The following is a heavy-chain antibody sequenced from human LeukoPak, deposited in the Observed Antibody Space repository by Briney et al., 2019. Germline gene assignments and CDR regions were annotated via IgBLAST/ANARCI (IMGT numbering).Heavy chain of an antibody. D-gene: IGHD6-13*01. Sequence: SETLSLTCAVYGGSFSGYYWSWIRQPPGKGLEWIGEINHSGSTNYNPSLKSRVTISVDTSKNQFSLKLISVTAADTAVYYCARGRGAAAGYWGQGTLVTVSS. CDR3: ARGRGAAAGY. CDR1: GGSFSGYY. V-gene: IGHV4-34*01. CDR2: INHSGST. J-gene: IGHJ4*02.